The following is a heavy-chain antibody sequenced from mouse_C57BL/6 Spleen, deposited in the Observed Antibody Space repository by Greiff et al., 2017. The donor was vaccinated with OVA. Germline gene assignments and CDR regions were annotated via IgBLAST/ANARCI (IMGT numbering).Heavy chain of an antibody. CDR1: GYTFTSYW. D-gene: IGHD1-1*01. V-gene: IGHV1-55*01. Sequence: QVQLQQPGAELVKPGASVKMSCKASGYTFTSYWITWVKQRPGQGLAWIGDIYPGSGSTNYNEKFKSKATLTVDTSSSTAYMQLSSLTSEDSAVYYCARALTTVVADYYAMDYWGQGTSVTVSS. CDR2: IYPGSGST. J-gene: IGHJ4*01. CDR3: ARALTTVVADYYAMDY.